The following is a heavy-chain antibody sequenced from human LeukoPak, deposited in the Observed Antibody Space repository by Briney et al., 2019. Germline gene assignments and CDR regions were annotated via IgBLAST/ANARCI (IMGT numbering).Heavy chain of an antibody. CDR3: ASIYDSSGYSLDY. J-gene: IGHJ4*02. CDR2: IRYDGSNK. Sequence: GGSLRLSCAASGFTFSSYGMHWVRQAPGKGLEWVAFIRYDGSNKYYADSVKGRFTISRDNSKNTLYLQMNSLRAEDTAVYYCASIYDSSGYSLDYWGQGTLVTVSS. V-gene: IGHV3-30*02. CDR1: GFTFSSYG. D-gene: IGHD3-22*01.